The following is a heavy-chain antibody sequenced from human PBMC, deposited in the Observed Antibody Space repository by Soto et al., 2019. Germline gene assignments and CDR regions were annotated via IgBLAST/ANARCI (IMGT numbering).Heavy chain of an antibody. CDR1: GYTFTTYD. D-gene: IGHD6-25*01. CDR3: ARRKERSGPHYFDY. Sequence: GGSVKVSCKTSGYTFTTYDIHWVRRAPGQGLEWMGWMSPHNGNTGFAQKFRDRVTIARNTSISTAYMELSGLRSEDTAVYYCARRKERSGPHYFDYWGQGALVTVSS. J-gene: IGHJ4*02. CDR2: MSPHNGNT. V-gene: IGHV1-8*01.